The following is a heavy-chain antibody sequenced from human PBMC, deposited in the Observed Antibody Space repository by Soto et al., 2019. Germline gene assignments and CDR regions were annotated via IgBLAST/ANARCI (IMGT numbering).Heavy chain of an antibody. J-gene: IGHJ4*02. V-gene: IGHV4-61*01. CDR2: IYYSGST. D-gene: IGHD4-17*01. CDR1: GGSVSSGSHY. Sequence: SETLSLTCTVSGGSVSSGSHYWSWIRQPPGKGLEWVANIYYSGSTNYNPSLKSRVTISVDTSKNQFSLKLSSVTAADTAVYFCARYGDYVISFDFWGKGTLVTVSS. CDR3: ARYGDYVISFDF.